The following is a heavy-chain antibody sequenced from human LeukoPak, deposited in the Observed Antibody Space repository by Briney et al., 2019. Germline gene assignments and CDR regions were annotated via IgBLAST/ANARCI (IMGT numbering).Heavy chain of an antibody. J-gene: IGHJ6*03. CDR2: IYYSGST. CDR3: ARGKNTYYYYMDV. Sequence: SETLSLTCTVSGGSISSGGYSWSWIRQPPGKGLEWIGYIYYSGSTYYNPSLKSRVTISVDTSKNQFSLKLSSVTAADTAVYYCARGKNTYYYYMDVWGKGTTVTVSS. V-gene: IGHV4-30-4*07. CDR1: GGSISSGGYS.